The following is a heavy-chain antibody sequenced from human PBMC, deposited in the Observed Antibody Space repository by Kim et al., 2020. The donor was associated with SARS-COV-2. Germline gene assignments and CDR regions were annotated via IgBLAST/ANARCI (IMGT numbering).Heavy chain of an antibody. J-gene: IGHJ6*02. D-gene: IGHD6-13*01. Sequence: SQTLSLTCAISGDSVSSNSAAWNWIRQSPSRGLEWLGRTYYRTKWYNDYAVSVKSRITINPDTSKNQFSLQLNSVTPEDTAVYYCARGFIADRPGDPLYTWGMDVCGQGTTVTVSS. V-gene: IGHV6-1*01. CDR3: ARGFIADRPGDPLYTWGMDV. CDR1: GDSVSSNSAA. CDR2: TYYRTKWYN.